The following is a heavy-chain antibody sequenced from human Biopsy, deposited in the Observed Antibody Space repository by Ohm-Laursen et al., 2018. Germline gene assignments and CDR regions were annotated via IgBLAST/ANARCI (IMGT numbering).Heavy chain of an antibody. CDR2: ITHSGYT. Sequence: TLSLTCAVYSGSFSSNYWTWIRQPPGKGLEWIGEITHSGYTNYNPSLKSRVTVSVYTSKNQFPLKLSSVTAADTAVYYCASRLYGPNPIDYWGQGTLVTVSS. CDR1: SGSFSSNY. J-gene: IGHJ4*02. D-gene: IGHD2-8*01. CDR3: ASRLYGPNPIDY. V-gene: IGHV4-34*01.